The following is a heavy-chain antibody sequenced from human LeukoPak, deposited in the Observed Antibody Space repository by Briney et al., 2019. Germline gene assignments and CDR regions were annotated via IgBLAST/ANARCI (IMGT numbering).Heavy chain of an antibody. J-gene: IGHJ4*02. CDR2: ISYDGSNK. Sequence: PGRSLRLSCAASGFTFSSYAMHWVRQAPGKGLEWVAVISYDGSNKYYADSVKGRFTISRDNSKNTLYLQMNSLRAEDTAVYYCARDPVYAYGDKKGLLAYWAQGPLVPVSS. CDR1: GFTFSSYA. D-gene: IGHD4-17*01. CDR3: ARDPVYAYGDKKGLLAY. V-gene: IGHV3-30-3*01.